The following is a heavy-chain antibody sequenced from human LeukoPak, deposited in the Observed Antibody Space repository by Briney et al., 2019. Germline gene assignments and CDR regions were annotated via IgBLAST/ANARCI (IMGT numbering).Heavy chain of an antibody. CDR1: GFTFSGYA. V-gene: IGHV3-30-3*01. J-gene: IGHJ4*02. D-gene: IGHD2-15*01. CDR2: ISYDGSNK. CDR3: AKDQDIVDYYFDY. Sequence: GGSLRLSCAASGFTFSGYAMHWVRQAPGKGLEWVAVISYDGSNKYYADSVKGRFTISRDNSKNTLYLQMNSLRAEDTAVYYCAKDQDIVDYYFDYWGQGTLVTVSS.